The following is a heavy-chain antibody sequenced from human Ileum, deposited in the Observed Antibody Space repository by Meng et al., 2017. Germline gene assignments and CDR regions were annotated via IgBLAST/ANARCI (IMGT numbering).Heavy chain of an antibody. CDR1: GGSISGSSYY. V-gene: IGHV4-39*01. Sequence: QLQLQESGPGRVRPAETRSRTCTVSGGSISGSSYYWGWIRQPPGKGLEWIGSIYSSGSTYYNPSLKSRVTTSVDTSKNQFSLKLSSVTAADTAVYYCVRRAGLRQAFDYWGQGTLVTVSS. J-gene: IGHJ4*02. CDR3: VRRAGLRQAFDY. CDR2: IYSSGST. D-gene: IGHD4-17*01.